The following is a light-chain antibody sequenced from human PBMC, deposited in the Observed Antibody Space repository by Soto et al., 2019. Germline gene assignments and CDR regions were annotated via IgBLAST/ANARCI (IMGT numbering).Light chain of an antibody. J-gene: IGKJ1*01. Sequence: EIVMKQSPATLSVSTGERATLSCRASQSVSSNLAWYQQKPGQAPRLLIYGASTRATGIPARFSGSGSGTEFTLTISSLQSEDFAVYYCQQYNNWLGTFGQGTKVDIK. CDR1: QSVSSN. V-gene: IGKV3-15*01. CDR3: QQYNNWLGT. CDR2: GAS.